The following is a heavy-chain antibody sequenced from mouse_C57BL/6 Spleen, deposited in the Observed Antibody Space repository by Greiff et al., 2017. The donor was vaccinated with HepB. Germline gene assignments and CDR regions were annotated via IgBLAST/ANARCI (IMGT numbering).Heavy chain of an antibody. CDR2: ISSGSSTI. Sequence: EVKLQESGGGLVKPGGSLKLSCAASGFTFSDYGMHWVRQAPEKGLEWVAYISSGSSTIYYADTVKGRFTISRDNAKNTLFLQMTSLRSEDTAMYYCARPDGSSYGWFAYWGQGTLVTVSA. V-gene: IGHV5-17*01. CDR3: ARPDGSSYGWFAY. J-gene: IGHJ3*01. D-gene: IGHD1-1*01. CDR1: GFTFSDYG.